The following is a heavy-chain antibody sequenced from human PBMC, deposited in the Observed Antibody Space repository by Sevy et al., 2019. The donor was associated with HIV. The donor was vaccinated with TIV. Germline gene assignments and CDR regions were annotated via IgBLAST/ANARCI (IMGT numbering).Heavy chain of an antibody. CDR3: ARDGGIAVAA. CDR1: GFTFSSYS. J-gene: IGHJ4*02. CDR2: ISSSSSYI. Sequence: GGSLRLSCAASGFTFSSYSMNWVRQAPGKGLEWVSSISSSSSYIYYADSVKGRFTISRDNAKDSLYLQMNSLRAEDTAVYYCARDGGIAVAAWGQGTLVTVSS. D-gene: IGHD6-19*01. V-gene: IGHV3-21*01.